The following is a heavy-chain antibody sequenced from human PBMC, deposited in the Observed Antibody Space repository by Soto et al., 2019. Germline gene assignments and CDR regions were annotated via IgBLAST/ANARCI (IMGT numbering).Heavy chain of an antibody. D-gene: IGHD1-7*01. CDR3: ARGPYNWNYGLFDP. Sequence: QVQLVQSGAEVKKPGSSVKVSCKASGGTFSSYAISWVRQAPGQGLEWMGGIIPIFGTANYAQKFQCRGTITADKSTSTAYMELSSLRSEDTAVYYCARGPYNWNYGLFDPWGQGTLVTVSS. J-gene: IGHJ5*02. V-gene: IGHV1-69*06. CDR2: IIPIFGTA. CDR1: GGTFSSYA.